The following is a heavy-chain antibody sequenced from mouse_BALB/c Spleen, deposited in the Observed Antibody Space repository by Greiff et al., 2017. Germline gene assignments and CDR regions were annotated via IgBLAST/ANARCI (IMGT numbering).Heavy chain of an antibody. J-gene: IGHJ1*01. CDR1: GFTFSSFG. Sequence: EVKLMESGGGLVQPGGSRKLSCAASGFTFSSFGMHWVRQAPEKGLEWVAYISSGSSTIYYADTVKGRFTISRDNPKNTLFLQMTSLRSEDTAMYYCARLPYFDVWGAGTTVTVSS. V-gene: IGHV5-17*02. CDR2: ISSGSSTI. CDR3: ARLPYFDV.